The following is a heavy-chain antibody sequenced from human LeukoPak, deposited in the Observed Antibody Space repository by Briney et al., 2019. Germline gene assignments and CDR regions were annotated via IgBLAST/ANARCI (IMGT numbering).Heavy chain of an antibody. V-gene: IGHV3-30*18. Sequence: GRSLRLSCAASEFTFSSYGMPWVRQAPCKGLEWVAVISFDGSNEYYADSVKGRLTISRDNSKNTLFLQMNSLRAEDTAVYYCAKDLIAGADINYYYGMDVWGQGTTVTVSS. CDR3: AKDLIAGADINYYYGMDV. D-gene: IGHD6-19*01. CDR2: ISFDGSNE. J-gene: IGHJ6*02. CDR1: EFTFSSYG.